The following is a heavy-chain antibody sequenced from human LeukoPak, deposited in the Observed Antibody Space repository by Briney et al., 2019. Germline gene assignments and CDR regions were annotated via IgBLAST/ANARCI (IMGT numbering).Heavy chain of an antibody. J-gene: IGHJ5*02. V-gene: IGHV1-2*02. CDR1: GYTFTGYY. D-gene: IGHD6-13*01. CDR2: INPNSGGT. CDR3: ARGLPRIAAAGTRCWFDP. Sequence: GASVKVSCKASGYTFTGYYMHWVRQAPGQGLEWMGWINPNSGGTNYAQKFQGRVTMTRDTSISTAYMELSRLRSDDTAVYYCARGLPRIAAAGTRCWFDPWGQGTLVTVSS.